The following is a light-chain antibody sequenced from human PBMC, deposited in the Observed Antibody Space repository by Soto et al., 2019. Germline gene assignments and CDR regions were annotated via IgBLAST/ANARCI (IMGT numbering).Light chain of an antibody. J-gene: IGKJ4*01. Sequence: EIVLTQSPGTLSLSPGERATLSCRASQSVSSDYLSWYQQKPGQPPRLLIYGASYWATGIPDRFSGGGSGTDFTLTISRLEAEDFAVYYCQQYGSTPPVTFGGGTKVEIK. CDR1: QSVSSDY. V-gene: IGKV3-20*01. CDR2: GAS. CDR3: QQYGSTPPVT.